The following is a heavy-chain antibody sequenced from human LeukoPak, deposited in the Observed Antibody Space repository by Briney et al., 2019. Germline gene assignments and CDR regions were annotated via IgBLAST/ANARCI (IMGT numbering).Heavy chain of an antibody. J-gene: IGHJ6*03. CDR2: ISYDGSNK. CDR3: AKDVYDSSGYYWAYYYMDV. CDR1: GFTFSSYG. Sequence: GGSLRLSCAASGFTFSSYGMHWVRQAPGKGLEWVAVISYDGSNKYYADSVKGRFTISRDNSKNTLYLQMNSLRAEDTAVYYCAKDVYDSSGYYWAYYYMDVWGKGTTVTVSS. V-gene: IGHV3-30*18. D-gene: IGHD3-22*01.